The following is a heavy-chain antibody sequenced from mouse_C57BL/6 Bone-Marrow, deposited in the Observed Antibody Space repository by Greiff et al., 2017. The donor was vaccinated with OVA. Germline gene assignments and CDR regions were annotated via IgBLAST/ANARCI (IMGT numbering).Heavy chain of an antibody. CDR2: ITPSSGYT. CDR1: GYTFTSYW. V-gene: IGHV1-7*01. D-gene: IGHD1-1*01. J-gene: IGHJ1*03. CDR3: ARRGFITTVVGWYFDV. Sequence: VQLKESGAELAKPGASVKLSCKASGYTFTSYWMHWVKQRPGQGLEWIGYITPSSGYTKYNQKFKDKATLTADNSSSTAYMQLSSLTYEDSAVYYCARRGFITTVVGWYFDVWGTGTTVTVSS.